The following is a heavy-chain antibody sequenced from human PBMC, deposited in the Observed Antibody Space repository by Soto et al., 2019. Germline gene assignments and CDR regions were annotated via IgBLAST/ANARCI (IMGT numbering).Heavy chain of an antibody. CDR1: GGSINTNNYY. D-gene: IGHD2-15*01. CDR2: VFYNGTT. Sequence: SETLSLTCTVSGGSINTNNYYWGWVRQPPGRGLEWIGSVFYNGTTYYSPSLKSRVTISLAPSRTQFSLKLESVTAADTAVYFCARLVVVSPVANAWGQGTLVTVSS. J-gene: IGHJ5*02. CDR3: ARLVVVSPVANA. V-gene: IGHV4-39*01.